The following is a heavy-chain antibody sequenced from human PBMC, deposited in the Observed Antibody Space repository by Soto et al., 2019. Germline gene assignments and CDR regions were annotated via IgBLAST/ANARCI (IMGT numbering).Heavy chain of an antibody. CDR3: TTGGAVVPAAIAY. D-gene: IGHD2-2*01. CDR2: IKSKTDGGTT. J-gene: IGHJ4*02. CDR1: GFTFSNAW. V-gene: IGHV3-15*01. Sequence: GGSLRLSCAASGFTFSNAWMSWVRQAPGKGLEWVGRIKSKTDGGTTDYAAPVKGRFTISRDDSKNTLYLQMNSLKTEDTAVYYFTTGGAVVPAAIAYWGQRTLVTVSS.